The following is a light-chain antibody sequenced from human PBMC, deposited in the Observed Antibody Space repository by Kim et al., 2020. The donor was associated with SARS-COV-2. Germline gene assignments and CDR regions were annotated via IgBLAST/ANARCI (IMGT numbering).Light chain of an antibody. CDR3: QQGASLPYT. CDR2: GAS. CDR1: QGITNW. Sequence: SAFVGDRVTISCRASQGITNWLAWYQQKPGEAPKLLIYGASSLKSGVPSRFIGSRSGTDFTLTIAGLQPEDFATYYCQQGASLPYTFGQGTKLEI. J-gene: IGKJ2*01. V-gene: IGKV1-12*01.